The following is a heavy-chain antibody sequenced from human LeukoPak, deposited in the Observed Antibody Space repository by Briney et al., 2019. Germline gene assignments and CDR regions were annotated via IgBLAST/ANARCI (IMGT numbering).Heavy chain of an antibody. V-gene: IGHV4-4*08. CDR2: IYTSGST. Sequence: SETLSLTCTVSGGSISSYYWSWIRQPPGKGLEWIGRIYTSGSTNYNPSLKSRVTVSVDTSKNQFSLKLSSVTAADTAVYYCARDSLQMNYYYYMDVWGKGTTVTVSS. D-gene: IGHD2-15*01. CDR1: GGSISSYY. CDR3: ARDSLQMNYYYYMDV. J-gene: IGHJ6*03.